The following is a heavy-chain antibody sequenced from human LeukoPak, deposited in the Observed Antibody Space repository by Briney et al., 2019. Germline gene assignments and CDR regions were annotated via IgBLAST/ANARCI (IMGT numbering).Heavy chain of an antibody. CDR1: GFTFSSYG. D-gene: IGHD3-22*01. Sequence: GGSLRLSCAASGFTFSSYGMHWVRQAPGKGLEWVAFIRYDGSNKYYADSVKGRFTISRDNSKNTLYLQMNSLRAEDTAVYYCAKDPAGYYYDSSGYLLPDYWGQGTLVTVSS. V-gene: IGHV3-30*02. CDR2: IRYDGSNK. CDR3: AKDPAGYYYDSSGYLLPDY. J-gene: IGHJ4*02.